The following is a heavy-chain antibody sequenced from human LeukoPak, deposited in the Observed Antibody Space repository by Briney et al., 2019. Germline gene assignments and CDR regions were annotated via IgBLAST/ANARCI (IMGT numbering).Heavy chain of an antibody. J-gene: IGHJ4*02. D-gene: IGHD3-9*01. Sequence: PSETLSLTCTVSGGSISSSSYYWGWIRQPPGKGLEWIGTIYYSGSTYYNPSLKSRVTISVDTSKNQFSLKLSSVTAADTAVYYCAGAGYSPARFDYWGQGTLVTVSS. CDR3: AGAGYSPARFDY. CDR1: GGSISSSSYY. CDR2: IYYSGST. V-gene: IGHV4-39*07.